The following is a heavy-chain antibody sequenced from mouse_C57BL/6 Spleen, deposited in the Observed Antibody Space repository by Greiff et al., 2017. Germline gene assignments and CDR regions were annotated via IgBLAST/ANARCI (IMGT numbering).Heavy chain of an antibody. Sequence: QVQLQQSGAELVRPGTSVKVSCKASGYAFTNYLIEWVKQRPGQGLEWIGVINPGSGGTNYNEKFKGKATLTADKSSSTAYMQLSSLTSEDSAVYICARGGYYGNYGTYWGQGTLVTVSA. V-gene: IGHV1-54*01. CDR3: ARGGYYGNYGTY. J-gene: IGHJ3*01. CDR1: GYAFTNYL. CDR2: INPGSGGT. D-gene: IGHD2-1*01.